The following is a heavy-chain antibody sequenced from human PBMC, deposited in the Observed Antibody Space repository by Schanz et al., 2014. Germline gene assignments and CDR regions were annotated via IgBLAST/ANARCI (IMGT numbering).Heavy chain of an antibody. CDR1: GFTFNSYA. J-gene: IGHJ6*02. CDR3: AKGMGYCSGGTCYDYYYYGLDV. Sequence: DVQLLESGGGLVQPGGSLRLSCAASGFTFNSYAMTWVRQAPGKGLEWVSSISHSGGSKYYADSVKGQFTISRDNSENTLYLQMNSLSADDTAVFYCAKGMGYCSGGTCYDYYYYGLDVWGQGTTVTVSS. CDR2: ISHSGGSK. D-gene: IGHD2-15*01. V-gene: IGHV3-23*01.